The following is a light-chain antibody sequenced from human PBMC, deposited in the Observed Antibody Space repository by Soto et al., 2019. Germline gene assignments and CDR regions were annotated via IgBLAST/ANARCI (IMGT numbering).Light chain of an antibody. CDR2: GTS. Sequence: EVVLTQSPGTLSLSPGERATLSRRPSQSVGSSYLAWYQQKPGQAPRVLIYGTSSRATGIPDRFSGSGSGTDFTLTISRLEPEDFAVYYCQQYTTSSWTFGQGTKVDIK. J-gene: IGKJ1*01. CDR1: QSVGSSY. V-gene: IGKV3-20*01. CDR3: QQYTTSSWT.